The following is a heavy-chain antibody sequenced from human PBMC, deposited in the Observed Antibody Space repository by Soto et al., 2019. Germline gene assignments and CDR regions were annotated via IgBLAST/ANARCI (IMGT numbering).Heavy chain of an antibody. J-gene: IGHJ5*02. V-gene: IGHV1-18*01. D-gene: IGHD6-13*01. CDR2: ISAYNGNT. Sequence: ASVKVSCKASGYTFTSYGISWVRQAPGQGLEWMGWISAYNGNTNYAQKLQGRVTMTTDTSTSTAYMELRSLRSDDTAVYYCARASSSWYRELGDPVNWFDPWGQGTLVTVSS. CDR3: ARASSSWYRELGDPVNWFDP. CDR1: GYTFTSYG.